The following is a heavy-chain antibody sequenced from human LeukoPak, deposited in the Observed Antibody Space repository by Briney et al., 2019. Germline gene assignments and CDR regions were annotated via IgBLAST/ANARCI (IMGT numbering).Heavy chain of an antibody. Sequence: SETLSLTCAVYGGSFSGYYWSWIRQPPGKGLEWIGEINHSGSTNYNPSLKSRVTISVDTSKNQFSLKLSSVTAADTAVYYCARQVLSSGYYLIDYWGQGTLVTVSS. CDR1: GGSFSGYY. CDR3: ARQVLSSGYYLIDY. CDR2: INHSGST. V-gene: IGHV4-34*01. D-gene: IGHD3-22*01. J-gene: IGHJ4*02.